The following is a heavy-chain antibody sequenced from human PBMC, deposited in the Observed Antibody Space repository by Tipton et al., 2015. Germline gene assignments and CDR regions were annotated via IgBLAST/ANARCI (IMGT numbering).Heavy chain of an antibody. D-gene: IGHD3-16*01. J-gene: IGHJ6*02. CDR1: GDSISTYY. Sequence: TLSLTCTVSGDSISTYYWSWIRQPAGKGLEWIGRIYTGGRTNYNPSLKSRVTMSVDTSKNQFSLKLSSVTAADTAIYYCARDWGGQRGMDVWGQGTTVTVSS. V-gene: IGHV4-4*07. CDR3: ARDWGGQRGMDV. CDR2: IYTGGRT.